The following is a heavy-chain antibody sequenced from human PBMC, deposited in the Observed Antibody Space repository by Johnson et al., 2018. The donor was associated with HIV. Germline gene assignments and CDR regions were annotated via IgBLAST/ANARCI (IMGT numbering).Heavy chain of an antibody. CDR2: ISGDGSSS. Sequence: MLLVESGGGLVQPGGSLRLSCAASGFTVSRNYMSWVRQAPGKGLMWVSRISGDGSSSSYADSVKGRFTISRDNAKNTLYLQLNSLRVEDTSIYYCARAQLLADDAFNNWGQGTMVTVSS. D-gene: IGHD6-6*01. J-gene: IGHJ3*02. CDR1: GFTVSRNY. V-gene: IGHV3-74*02. CDR3: ARAQLLADDAFNN.